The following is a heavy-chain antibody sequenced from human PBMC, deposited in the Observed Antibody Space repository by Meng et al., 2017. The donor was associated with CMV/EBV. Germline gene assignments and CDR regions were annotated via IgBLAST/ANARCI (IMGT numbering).Heavy chain of an antibody. J-gene: IGHJ4*02. D-gene: IGHD3-10*01. Sequence: HVQLQEWGAGTLMAAWTLSLTCAVYGWFFSGYYWSWIRQPPGKGLEWIGEINHSGSTNYNPSLKSRVTISVDTSKNQFSLKLSSVTAAETAVYYCARESMVRGEDWGQGTPVTVSS. CDR2: INHSGST. CDR1: GWFFSGYY. V-gene: IGHV4-34*01. CDR3: ARESMVRGED.